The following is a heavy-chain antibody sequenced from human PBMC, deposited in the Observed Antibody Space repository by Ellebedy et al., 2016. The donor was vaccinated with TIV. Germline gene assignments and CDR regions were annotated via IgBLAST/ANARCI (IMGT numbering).Heavy chain of an antibody. D-gene: IGHD5-24*01. CDR2: IVGNGGDS. J-gene: IGHJ4*02. Sequence: PGGSLRLSCAPSGFTFSDDSMTWVRQAPGKGLEWVSAIVGNGGDSFYADSARGRFTISRDNSKNTLDLRMNSLRAEDTAVYYCARDSVPLDGEWLFDYWGQGVMVTVSS. V-gene: IGHV3-23*01. CDR1: GFTFSDDS. CDR3: ARDSVPLDGEWLFDY.